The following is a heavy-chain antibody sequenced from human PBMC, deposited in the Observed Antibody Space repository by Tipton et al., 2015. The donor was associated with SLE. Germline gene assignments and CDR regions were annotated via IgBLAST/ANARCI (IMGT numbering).Heavy chain of an antibody. CDR3: TRAEFSSNWYMYWHFDL. D-gene: IGHD6-13*01. V-gene: IGHV4-39*02. Sequence: TLSLTCTVSGGSISSGGYYWTWIRQPPGKGLEWIGDIDHSGVTHYNPSLKSRVTMSRDTSGNQFSLNLSSVTASDTAVYFCTRAEFSSNWYMYWHFDLWGRGTLVTVSS. CDR2: IDHSGVT. J-gene: IGHJ2*01. CDR1: GGSISSGGYY.